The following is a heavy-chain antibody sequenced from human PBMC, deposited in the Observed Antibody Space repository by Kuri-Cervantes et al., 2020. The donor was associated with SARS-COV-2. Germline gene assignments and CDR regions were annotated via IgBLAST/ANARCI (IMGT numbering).Heavy chain of an antibody. CDR3: ARDEASRRVAGYYYYYGMDV. J-gene: IGHJ6*02. D-gene: IGHD6-19*01. Sequence: GSLRLSCAVYGGSFSGYYWSWIRQPPGKGLEWIGEINHSGGTNYNPSLKSRVTISVDTSKNQFSLKLSSVTAADTAVDYCARDEASRRVAGYYYYYGMDVWGQGTTVTVSS. CDR1: GGSFSGYY. CDR2: INHSGGT. V-gene: IGHV4-34*01.